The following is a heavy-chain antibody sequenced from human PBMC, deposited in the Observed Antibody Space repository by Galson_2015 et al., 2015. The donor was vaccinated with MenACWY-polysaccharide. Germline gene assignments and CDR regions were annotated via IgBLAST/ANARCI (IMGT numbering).Heavy chain of an antibody. CDR3: TRDRPIDY. J-gene: IGHJ4*02. CDR1: GFTFGDYA. V-gene: IGHV3-49*03. Sequence: SLRLSCAASGFTFGDYAMAWFRQAPGKGLEWVGFIRCKASGETTGYAASVKGRFNISRDDSKSTAYLQMNSLQTEDTGIYYCTRDRPIDYWGQGTLVTVSS. CDR2: IRCKASGETT.